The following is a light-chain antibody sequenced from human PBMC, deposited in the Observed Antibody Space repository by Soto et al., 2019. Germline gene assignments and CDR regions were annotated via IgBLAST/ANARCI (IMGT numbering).Light chain of an antibody. CDR3: QQRSNWPPRIT. V-gene: IGKV3-11*01. CDR2: DAS. J-gene: IGKJ5*01. Sequence: EIVLTQSPATLSLSPGERATLSCRASQSVSSYLAWYQQKPGQAPRLLIYDASNRATGIPARFSGSGSGTDFTLTLSSLEPEDVAVYYCQQRSNWPPRITFGQGTRLEIK. CDR1: QSVSSY.